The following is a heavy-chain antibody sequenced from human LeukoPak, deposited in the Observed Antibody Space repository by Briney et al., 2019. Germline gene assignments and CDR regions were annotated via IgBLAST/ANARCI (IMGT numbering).Heavy chain of an antibody. Sequence: ASVKVSCKASGYTFTGYYIHWVRQAPGQGLEWMGWINPNSGGTNFAQKFQGRVTMTRDTSISTAYMELSRLISDDTAVYYCARGTNWYDAWGQGTLVTVSS. CDR2: INPNSGGT. V-gene: IGHV1-2*02. CDR3: ARGTNWYDA. J-gene: IGHJ5*02. CDR1: GYTFTGYY.